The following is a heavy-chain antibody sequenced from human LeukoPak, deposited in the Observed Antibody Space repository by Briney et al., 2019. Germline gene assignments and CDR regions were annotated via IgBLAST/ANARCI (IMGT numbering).Heavy chain of an antibody. V-gene: IGHV3-11*06. CDR2: ISSSSSYT. CDR3: ATGIYYYYGMDV. CDR1: GGSISSYY. Sequence: LSLTCTVSGGSISSYYWSWIRQPPGKGLEWVSYISSSSSYTNYADSVKGRFTISRDNAKNSLYLQMNSLRAEDTAVYYCATGIYYYYGMDVWGKGTTVTVSS. D-gene: IGHD1-1*01. J-gene: IGHJ6*04.